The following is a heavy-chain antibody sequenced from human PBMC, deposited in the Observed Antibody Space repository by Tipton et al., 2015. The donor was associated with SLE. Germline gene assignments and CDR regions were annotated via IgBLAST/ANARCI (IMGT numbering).Heavy chain of an antibody. V-gene: IGHV4-39*07. Sequence: TLSLTCTVSGGSINSYYWGWIRQPPGKGLEWIGSAHYSGITYYNPSLKSRVTISVDTSKNQLSLRLSSVTAADTAVYYCARMDFWSGYYPRWFDPWGQGTLVTVSS. CDR1: GGSINSYY. J-gene: IGHJ5*02. D-gene: IGHD3-3*01. CDR2: AHYSGIT. CDR3: ARMDFWSGYYPRWFDP.